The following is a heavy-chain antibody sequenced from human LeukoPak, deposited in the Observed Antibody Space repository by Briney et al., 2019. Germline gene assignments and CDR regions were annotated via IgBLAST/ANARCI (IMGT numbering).Heavy chain of an antibody. CDR3: ASHTIFGVVIIPRFDP. J-gene: IGHJ5*02. V-gene: IGHV1-69*04. CDR2: IIPILGIA. Sequence: SVKVSCKASGYTFTSYGISWVRQAPGQGLEWMGRIIPILGIANYAQKFQGRVTITADKSTSTAYMELSSLRSEDTAVYYCASHTIFGVVIIPRFDPWGQGTLVTVSS. CDR1: GYTFTSYG. D-gene: IGHD3-3*01.